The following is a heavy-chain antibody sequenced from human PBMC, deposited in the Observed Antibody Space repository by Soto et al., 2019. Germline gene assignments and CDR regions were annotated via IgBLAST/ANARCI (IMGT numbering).Heavy chain of an antibody. V-gene: IGHV4-39*01. Sequence: QLQLQESGPGLVKPSETLSLTCTVSGGSISSSSYYWGWIRQPPGKGLEWIGSIYYSGSTYYNPSLKSRVTISVDTSKNQFSLKLSSVTAADTAVYYCASRSGDWYFDLWGRGTLVTVSS. CDR3: ASRSGDWYFDL. CDR1: GGSISSSSYY. D-gene: IGHD7-27*01. J-gene: IGHJ2*01. CDR2: IYYSGST.